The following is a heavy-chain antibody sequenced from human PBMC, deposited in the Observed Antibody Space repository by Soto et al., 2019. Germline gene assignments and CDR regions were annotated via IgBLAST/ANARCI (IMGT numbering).Heavy chain of an antibody. CDR1: VFSLSNSGVG. CDR3: AHCTLYDYGDYDPGTSHVFDS. CDR2: IYGDNDK. Sequence: SGPTLVNPTQTLTAACTFSVFSLSNSGVGVAWIRQPPGKALEWLALIYGDNDKRYSPSLKTRLTITKDTSKNQVVLTMTNMDPVDTATYYCAHCTLYDYGDYDPGTSHVFDSWGQGTLVTAPQ. D-gene: IGHD4-17*01. J-gene: IGHJ4*02. V-gene: IGHV2-5*02.